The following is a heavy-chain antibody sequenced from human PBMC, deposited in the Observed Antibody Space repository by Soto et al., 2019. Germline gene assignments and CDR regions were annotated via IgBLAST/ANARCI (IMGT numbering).Heavy chain of an antibody. CDR2: INPNSGGT. CDR1: GYTFTGYY. CDR3: ARGGSSSLDY. D-gene: IGHD6-6*01. V-gene: IGHV1-2*02. Sequence: QVQLVQSGAEVKKPGASVKVSCKASGYTFTGYYMHWVRQAPGQGPEWMGWINPNSGGTTYAQKFQGRVTVTRDTSISTAYMGLSSLRSDDTAVYYCARGGSSSLDYWGQGTLVTVSS. J-gene: IGHJ4*02.